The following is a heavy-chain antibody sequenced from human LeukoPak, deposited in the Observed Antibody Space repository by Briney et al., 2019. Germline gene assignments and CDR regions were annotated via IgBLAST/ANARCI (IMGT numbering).Heavy chain of an antibody. J-gene: IGHJ2*01. CDR2: IRGSGATT. CDR3: AKDLNRGNDWYFDL. D-gene: IGHD2/OR15-2a*01. CDR1: GSTFTNYA. Sequence: GGSLRLSCAASGSTFTNYAMTWVRQAPGKGLEWVSAIRGSGATTYYADSVKGRFTISRDNSKNTLYLQMNSLRVEDTAVYYCAKDLNRGNDWYFDLWGRGTLVTVSS. V-gene: IGHV3-23*01.